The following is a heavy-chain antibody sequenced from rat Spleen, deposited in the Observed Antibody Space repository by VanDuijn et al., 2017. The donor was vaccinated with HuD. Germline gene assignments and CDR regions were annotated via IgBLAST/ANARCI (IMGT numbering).Heavy chain of an antibody. V-gene: IGHV5-22*01. J-gene: IGHJ2*01. CDR1: GFTFSNYY. D-gene: IGHD1-12*03. Sequence: EVQLVESGGGLVQPGRSMKLSCAASGFTFSNYYMAWVRQAPKKGLEWVASISYEGSSTYYGDSVKGRFTISRDNAKSTLYLQMDSLRSEDTATYYCVRQDDGYYHGGYFDYWGQGVMVKVSS. CDR3: VRQDDGYYHGGYFDY. CDR2: ISYEGSST.